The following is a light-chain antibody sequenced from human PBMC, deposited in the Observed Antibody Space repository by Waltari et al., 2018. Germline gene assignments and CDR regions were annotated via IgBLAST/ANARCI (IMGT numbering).Light chain of an antibody. Sequence: DIVMTQSPASLTVTPGESASISCRSSQGLLDNNGYKYLDWYGHRPGQSPQILIYVGSHRASGVPDRFSGSGSGTDFTLKISRVEAEDAGVYYCMEALQGVTFGQGTRLEI. CDR1: QGLLDNNGYKY. CDR2: VGS. CDR3: MEALQGVT. V-gene: IGKV2-28*01. J-gene: IGKJ5*01.